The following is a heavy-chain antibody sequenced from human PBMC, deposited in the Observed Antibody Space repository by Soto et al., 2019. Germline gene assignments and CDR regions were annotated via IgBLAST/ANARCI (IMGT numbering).Heavy chain of an antibody. CDR3: AKVGYGGEGAVYWYFDL. V-gene: IGHV3-23*01. Sequence: EVQLLESGGGLVQPGGSLRLSCAASGFPFSSYAMIWARQAPGKGLEWVSGTSGSGGTSFYADSVKGRFTISRENSKNPLYLQMNRLTAEDTAVYFCAKVGYGGEGAVYWYFDLWGRGTLVTVSS. J-gene: IGHJ2*01. CDR1: GFPFSSYA. D-gene: IGHD4-17*01. CDR2: TSGSGGTS.